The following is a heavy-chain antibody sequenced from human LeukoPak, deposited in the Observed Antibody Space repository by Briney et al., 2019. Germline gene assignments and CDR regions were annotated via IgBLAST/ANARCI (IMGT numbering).Heavy chain of an antibody. CDR3: ARVLVVPALLKVPDYYYYYMDV. CDR2: IYYSGST. J-gene: IGHJ6*03. V-gene: IGHV4-39*07. Sequence: SETLSLTCTVSGGSISSSSYYWGWIRQPPGKGLEWIGSIYYSGSTYYNPSLKSRVTISVDTSKNQFSLKLSSVTAADTAVYYCARVLVVPALLKVPDYYYYYMDVWGKGTTVTVSS. D-gene: IGHD2-2*01. CDR1: GGSISSSSYY.